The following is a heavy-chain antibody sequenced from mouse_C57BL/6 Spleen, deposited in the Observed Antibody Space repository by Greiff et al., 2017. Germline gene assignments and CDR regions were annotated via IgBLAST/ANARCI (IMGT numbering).Heavy chain of an antibody. Sequence: QVQLQQSGPGLVQPSQSLSITCTVSGFSLTSYGVHWVRQSPGKGLEWLGVIWRGGSTDYNAAFMSRLSITKDNSKSHVFFKMNSLQADDTAIYYCAKVPLTGTAAMDYWGQGTSVTVSS. J-gene: IGHJ4*01. V-gene: IGHV2-5*01. CDR3: AKVPLTGTAAMDY. CDR2: IWRGGST. D-gene: IGHD4-1*01. CDR1: GFSLTSYG.